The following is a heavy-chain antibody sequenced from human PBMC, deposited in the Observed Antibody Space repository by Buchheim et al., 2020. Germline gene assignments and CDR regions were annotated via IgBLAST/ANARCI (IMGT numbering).Heavy chain of an antibody. CDR1: GFTFSSYS. CDR2: ISSSSTTI. D-gene: IGHD3-10*01. CDR3: ARAVYGSGSYLYYYYGMDV. J-gene: IGHJ6*02. V-gene: IGHV3-48*01. Sequence: EVQLVESGGGLVQPGGSLRLSCVASGFTFSSYSMNWVRQAPGKGLEWVSYISSSSTTIYYADSVKGRFTISRDNAKHSLYLQMNSLRAEDTAVYYCARAVYGSGSYLYYYYGMDVWGQGTT.